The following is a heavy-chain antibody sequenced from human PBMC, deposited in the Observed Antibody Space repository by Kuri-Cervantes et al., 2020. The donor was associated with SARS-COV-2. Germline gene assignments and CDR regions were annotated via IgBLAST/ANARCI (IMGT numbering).Heavy chain of an antibody. D-gene: IGHD5-24*01. Sequence: GESLKISCEASGFTFSDYYMSWIRQAPGKGLEWIAYISSSGSYSQSADSVEGRFTVSRDNAKNSLYLQMNSLRVEDMALYYCSRDLARMATSSWWGLDTWGQGTLVTVSS. J-gene: IGHJ5*02. CDR3: SRDLARMATSSWWGLDT. CDR1: GFTFSDYY. CDR2: ISSSGSYS. V-gene: IGHV3-11*06.